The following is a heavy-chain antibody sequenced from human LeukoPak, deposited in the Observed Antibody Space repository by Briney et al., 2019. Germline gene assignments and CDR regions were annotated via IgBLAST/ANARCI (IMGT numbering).Heavy chain of an antibody. V-gene: IGHV3-7*04. CDR3: GRDTYSSRGLGV. D-gene: IGHD3-22*01. CDR2: IKRDGSEK. J-gene: IGHJ6*02. Sequence: GGSLRLSCAASGFTFSNYWMSWVRQAPGKGLEWVANIKRDGSEKYSVDSVNGRFTISRDNYKKSLYLKMNSLSAEYTAVYYCGRDTYSSRGLGVWGQGATVTVSS. CDR1: GFTFSNYW.